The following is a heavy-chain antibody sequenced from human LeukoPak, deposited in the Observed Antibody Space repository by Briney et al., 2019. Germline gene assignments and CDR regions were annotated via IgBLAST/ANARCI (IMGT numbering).Heavy chain of an antibody. Sequence: GGSLRLSCAASEFTFSTYSMNWVRQAPGKGLEWISFISSSSSTIYYADSVKGRFTVSRDNAKNSLYLQMNSLGAEDTAVYYCARDLTGYSTGWYVLYYFDYWGQGTPVTVFS. CDR1: EFTFSTYS. J-gene: IGHJ4*02. D-gene: IGHD6-19*01. V-gene: IGHV3-48*04. CDR2: ISSSSSTI. CDR3: ARDLTGYSTGWYVLYYFDY.